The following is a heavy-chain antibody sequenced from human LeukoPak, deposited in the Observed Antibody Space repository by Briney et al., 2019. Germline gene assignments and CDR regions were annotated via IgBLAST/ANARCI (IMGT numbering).Heavy chain of an antibody. CDR3: AKDGYGSGSYYSGLYYFDY. D-gene: IGHD3-10*01. V-gene: IGHV3-23*01. J-gene: IGHJ4*02. Sequence: PGGSLRLSCAASGFTFSSYGMSWVRQAPGKGLEWVSAISGSGGSTYYADSVKGRFTISRDNSKNTLYLQMNSLRAEDTAVYYCAKDGYGSGSYYSGLYYFDYWGQGTLVTVSS. CDR2: ISGSGGST. CDR1: GFTFSSYG.